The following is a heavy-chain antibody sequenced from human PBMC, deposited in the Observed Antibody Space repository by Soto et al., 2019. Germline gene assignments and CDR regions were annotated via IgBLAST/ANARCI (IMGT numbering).Heavy chain of an antibody. J-gene: IGHJ6*02. Sequence: SETLSLTCTVSGGSISSSSYYWGWIRQPPGKGLEWIGGIYYSGSTYYNPSLKSRVTISVDTSKNQFSLKLSSVTAADTAVYYCARHCPYYDSGGYYPYYYGMDVWGQGTTVTVSS. CDR1: GGSISSSSYY. CDR2: IYYSGST. V-gene: IGHV4-39*01. D-gene: IGHD3-22*01. CDR3: ARHCPYYDSGGYYPYYYGMDV.